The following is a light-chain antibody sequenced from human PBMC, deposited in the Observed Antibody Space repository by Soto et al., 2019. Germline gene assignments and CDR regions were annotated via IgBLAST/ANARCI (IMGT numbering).Light chain of an antibody. Sequence: EIVLTQSPATVSFSPGERATLSCRASRSVSSYLAWYQQKPGQAPRLLIYGASNRATGIPDRFSGSGSGTEFTLTISSLQSEDFAVYYCQQYNSWPPITFGQGTRLEIK. CDR2: GAS. CDR3: QQYNSWPPIT. J-gene: IGKJ5*01. CDR1: RSVSSY. V-gene: IGKV3D-15*01.